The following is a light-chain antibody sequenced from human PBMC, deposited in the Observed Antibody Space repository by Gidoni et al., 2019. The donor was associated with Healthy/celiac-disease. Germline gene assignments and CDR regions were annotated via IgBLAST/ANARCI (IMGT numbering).Light chain of an antibody. Sequence: DIQMTQSPSSLSASVGDRVTITCRASQSISSYLNWYQQKPGKAPKLLIYAASSLQSGVPSRFSGSRSGTDFTLTISSLQPEDFATYYCQQSYSTPPLTFXGXTKVEIK. J-gene: IGKJ4*01. CDR2: AAS. V-gene: IGKV1-39*01. CDR1: QSISSY. CDR3: QQSYSTPPLT.